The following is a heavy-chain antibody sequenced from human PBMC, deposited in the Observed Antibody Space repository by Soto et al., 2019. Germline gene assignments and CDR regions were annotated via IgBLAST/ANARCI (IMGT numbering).Heavy chain of an antibody. CDR2: IYYSGST. V-gene: IGHV4-39*01. CDR1: GGSISSSSYY. Sequence: SETLSLTCTVSGGSISSSSYYWGWIRQPPGKGLEWIGSIYYSGSTYYNPSLKSRVTISVDTSKNQFSLKLSSVTAADTAVYYCARHPLYGDYRPFDYWGQGTLVTVSS. J-gene: IGHJ4*02. CDR3: ARHPLYGDYRPFDY. D-gene: IGHD4-17*01.